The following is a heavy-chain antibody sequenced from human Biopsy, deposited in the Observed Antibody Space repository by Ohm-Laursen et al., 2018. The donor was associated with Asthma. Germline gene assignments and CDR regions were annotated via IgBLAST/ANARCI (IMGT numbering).Heavy chain of an antibody. CDR1: GGYTGSSDHH. D-gene: IGHD4-17*01. Sequence: TLSLTCRVSGGYTGSSDHHGAWIRQAPGKGLEWIGFVFWSGSTHYSRSLERRVSISIDTATNEFSMKLWSVTPADTAVYFCARVASYGDVYFGIDVWGPGTTVSVS. CDR2: VFWSGST. CDR3: ARVASYGDVYFGIDV. J-gene: IGHJ6*02. V-gene: IGHV4-30-4*01.